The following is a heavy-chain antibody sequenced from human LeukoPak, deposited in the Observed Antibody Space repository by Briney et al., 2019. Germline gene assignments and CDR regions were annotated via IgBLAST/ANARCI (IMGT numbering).Heavy chain of an antibody. CDR3: AKDGLWFGDLTYFDY. J-gene: IGHJ4*02. V-gene: IGHV3-30*18. D-gene: IGHD3-10*01. Sequence: GGSLRLSCAASGFTFSNYGMHWVRQAPGKGLEWVAVISSDGSNKYYADSVKGRFTISRDNSKNTLFLQMNSLRAEDTAVYYCAKDGLWFGDLTYFDYWGQGTLLTVSS. CDR2: ISSDGSNK. CDR1: GFTFSNYG.